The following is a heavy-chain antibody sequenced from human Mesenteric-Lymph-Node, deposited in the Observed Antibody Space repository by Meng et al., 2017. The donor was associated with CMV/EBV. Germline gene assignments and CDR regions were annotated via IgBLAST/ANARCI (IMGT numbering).Heavy chain of an antibody. J-gene: IGHJ4*02. CDR3: ALTKYSTEWYMDY. V-gene: IGHV1-2*02. CDR2: INPNSGVT. Sequence: ASVKVSCKGSGYSFTTYYINCVRQAPGQGLEWMGWINPNSGVTHYAQTFQGRVTMTRDTSISTAYMELNSLTSDDTAVYYCALTKYSTEWYMDYWGQGTLVTVSS. D-gene: IGHD6-19*01. CDR1: GYSFTTYY.